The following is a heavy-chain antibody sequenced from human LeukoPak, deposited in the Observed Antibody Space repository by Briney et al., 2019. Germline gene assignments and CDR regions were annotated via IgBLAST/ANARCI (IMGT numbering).Heavy chain of an antibody. CDR1: GFTFSSYS. CDR2: ISSSSSYI. CDR3: ARRYCSSTSCYYAFDY. D-gene: IGHD2-2*01. J-gene: IGHJ4*02. V-gene: IGHV3-21*04. Sequence: GGSLRLSCAASGFTFSSYSMNWVRQAPGKGLEWVSSISSSSSYIYYADSVKGRFTISRDNSKNTLYLQMNSLRPEDTAVYYCARRYCSSTSCYYAFDYWGQGTLVTVSS.